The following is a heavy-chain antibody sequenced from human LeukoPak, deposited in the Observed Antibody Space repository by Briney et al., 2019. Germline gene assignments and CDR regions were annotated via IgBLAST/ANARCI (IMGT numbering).Heavy chain of an antibody. CDR1: GYTFTGYY. CDR2: INPNSGGT. J-gene: IGHJ4*02. Sequence: ASVTVSCKASGYTFTGYYMHWVRQAPGQGLEWMGRINPNSGGTNYAQKFQGRVTMTRDTSISTAYMELSRLRSDDTAVYYCARAHRSFRYCSGTSCSEKACWGQGTLVTVSS. CDR3: ARAHRSFRYCSGTSCSEKAC. D-gene: IGHD2-2*01. V-gene: IGHV1-2*06.